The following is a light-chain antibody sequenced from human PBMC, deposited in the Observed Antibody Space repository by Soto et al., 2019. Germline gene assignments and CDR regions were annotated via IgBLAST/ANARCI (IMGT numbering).Light chain of an antibody. V-gene: IGLV2-14*03. CDR3: SSYTSRSTPV. Sequence: QSALTQPASLSGSPGQSITISCTGTTSDVGTYKYVSWYQQHPGKAPKLIIYEVSNRPSGVSNRFSGSKSDKTASLTISGLQAEDEADYYCSSYTSRSTPVFGGGTKPTVL. CDR1: TSDVGTYKY. CDR2: EVS. J-gene: IGLJ2*01.